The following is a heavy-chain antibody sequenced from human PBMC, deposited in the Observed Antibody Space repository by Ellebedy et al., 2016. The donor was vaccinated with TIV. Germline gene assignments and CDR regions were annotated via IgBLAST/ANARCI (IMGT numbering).Heavy chain of an antibody. CDR1: GFTFDDSA. CDR3: AKVQGNILTGYFDPPFYYYAMDV. CDR2: ISSSATFI. D-gene: IGHD3-9*01. J-gene: IGHJ6*02. Sequence: GESLKISXAASGFTFDDSAMHWVRQAPGKGLEWVSSISSSATFIYYADSVKGRFTISRDNTKNSLYLQMNSLRAEDTAVYYCAKVQGNILTGYFDPPFYYYAMDVWGQGTTVTVSS. V-gene: IGHV3-21*01.